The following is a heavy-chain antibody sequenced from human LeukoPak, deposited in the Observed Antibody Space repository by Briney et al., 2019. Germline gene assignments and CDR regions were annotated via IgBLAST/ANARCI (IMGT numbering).Heavy chain of an antibody. V-gene: IGHV1-18*01. Sequence: ASVKVSCKASGYTFTSYGISWVRQAPGQGLECMGWISAYNGNTNYAQKLQGRVTMTTDTSTSTAYMELRSLRSDDTAVYYCARDGTYYYDSTVLSWGQGTLVTVSS. J-gene: IGHJ5*02. CDR3: ARDGTYYYDSTVLS. CDR2: ISAYNGNT. D-gene: IGHD3-22*01. CDR1: GYTFTSYG.